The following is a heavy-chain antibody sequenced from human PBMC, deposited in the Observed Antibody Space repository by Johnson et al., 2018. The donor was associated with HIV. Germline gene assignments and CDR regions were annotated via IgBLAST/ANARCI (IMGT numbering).Heavy chain of an antibody. V-gene: IGHV3-7*03. Sequence: VQLVESGGGVVQPGGSLRLSCAASGFTFSSYWMSWVRQAPGKGLEWVANIKQDGSEKYCVDSVKGRFTISRDTAKNSLYLQMNGLRAEDTALYYCAKSSGWGHDAFEIGGQGTMVTVSS. CDR3: AKSSGWGHDAFEI. J-gene: IGHJ3*02. D-gene: IGHD6-19*01. CDR2: IKQDGSEK. CDR1: GFTFSSYW.